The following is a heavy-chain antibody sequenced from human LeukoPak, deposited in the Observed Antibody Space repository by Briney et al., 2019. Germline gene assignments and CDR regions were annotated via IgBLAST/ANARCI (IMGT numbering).Heavy chain of an antibody. CDR1: GGSISSYY. Sequence: PSETLSLTCTVSGGSISSYYWSWIRQSPGKELEWIGNIYDSGDMYDSVSTNYNPSLKSRVTISADASRNQFSLKLRSATAADTAMYYCARSRDGYNYMDVWGKGTTVTVSS. D-gene: IGHD5-24*01. J-gene: IGHJ6*03. CDR3: ARSRDGYNYMDV. CDR2: IYDSGDMYDSVST. V-gene: IGHV4-59*01.